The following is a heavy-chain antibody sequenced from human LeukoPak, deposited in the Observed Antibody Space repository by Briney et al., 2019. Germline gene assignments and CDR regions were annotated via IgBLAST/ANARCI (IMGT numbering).Heavy chain of an antibody. D-gene: IGHD2-2*02. CDR3: AREVVVPAAILEGWFDP. CDR1: GYTFTGYY. J-gene: IGHJ5*02. V-gene: IGHV1-2*02. Sequence: ASVKVSCKASGYTFTGYYMHWVRQAPGRGLEWMGWINPNSGGTNYAQKFQGRVTMTRDTSISTAYVELSRLRSDDTAVYYCAREVVVPAAILEGWFDPWGQGTLVTVSS. CDR2: INPNSGGT.